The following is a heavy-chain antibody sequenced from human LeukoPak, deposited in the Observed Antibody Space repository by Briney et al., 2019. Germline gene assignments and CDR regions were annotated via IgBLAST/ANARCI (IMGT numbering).Heavy chain of an antibody. CDR3: ARDRGSTGYYYLDS. D-gene: IGHD1-26*01. V-gene: IGHV4-59*02. J-gene: IGHJ4*02. Sequence: SETLSLTCSVSGGPVTEYYWSWIRPPPGKGVEWIGYTYHTGSTNYSPSLKSRVTMSVDASRNQFSLKLVSVTAPDTAVYYCARDRGSTGYYYLDSWGQGILVTVSS. CDR1: GGPVTEYY. CDR2: TYHTGST.